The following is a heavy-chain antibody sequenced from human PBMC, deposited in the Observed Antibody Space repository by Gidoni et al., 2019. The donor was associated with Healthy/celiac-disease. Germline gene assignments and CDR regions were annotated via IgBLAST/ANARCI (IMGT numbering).Heavy chain of an antibody. CDR3: TRINPDFTIFGVVIKNYGMDV. CDR2: IRSKANSYAT. J-gene: IGHJ6*04. V-gene: IGHV3-73*02. Sequence: EVQLVESGGGLVQPGGSLKLPCAASGFPFSGSAMTWVSQASGKGLGWVGRIRSKANSYATAYAASVKGRFTISRDDSKNTAYLQMNSLKTEDTAVYYCTRINPDFTIFGVVIKNYGMDVWGKGTTVTVSS. D-gene: IGHD3-3*01. CDR1: GFPFSGSA.